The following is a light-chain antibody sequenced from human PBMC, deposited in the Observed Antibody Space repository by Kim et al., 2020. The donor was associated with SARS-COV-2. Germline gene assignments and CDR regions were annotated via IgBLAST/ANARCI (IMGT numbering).Light chain of an antibody. CDR3: QSYDGSNWV. CDR1: AGSITSNY. V-gene: IGLV6-57*01. CDR2: EDN. Sequence: GNPVNKSSTRSAGSITSNYVQWYHQRPGSSPTTVIYEDNHRPSGVPDRFSGSIDSSSNSASLTCSGLKTEDEADYYCQSYDGSNWVFGGGTQLTVL. J-gene: IGLJ3*02.